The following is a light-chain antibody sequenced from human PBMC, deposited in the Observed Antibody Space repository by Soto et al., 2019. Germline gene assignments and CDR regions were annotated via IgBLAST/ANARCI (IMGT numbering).Light chain of an antibody. J-gene: IGKJ1*01. Sequence: EIVLTQSPGTLSLSPGERATLSCRASQSVSSSYLAWYQQKPGQAPRLLIYGASSRATGIPDRFSSSGSGTDFTLTISRLEPEDFAVYYCQQYGSSPWTFGQGNKVDIK. V-gene: IGKV3-20*01. CDR3: QQYGSSPWT. CDR2: GAS. CDR1: QSVSSSY.